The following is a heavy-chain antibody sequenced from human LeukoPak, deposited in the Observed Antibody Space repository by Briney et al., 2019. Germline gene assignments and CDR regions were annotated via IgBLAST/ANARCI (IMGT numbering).Heavy chain of an antibody. CDR2: IYTSGSS. V-gene: IGHV4-61*02. CDR1: GGSISSGSYY. Sequence: TLXXTXTVSGGSISSGSYYWSWLRQPAGKGLEWIARIYTSGSSNYTPSLRSRVTISLDTSKNQFSLKLSYVTAADAAVYYCARASGYSGYXSWLDPWGQGTLVTVSS. CDR3: ARASGYSGYXSWLDP. J-gene: IGHJ5*02. D-gene: IGHD5-12*01.